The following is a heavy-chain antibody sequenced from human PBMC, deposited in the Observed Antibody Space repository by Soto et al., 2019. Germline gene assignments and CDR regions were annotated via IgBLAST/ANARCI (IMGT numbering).Heavy chain of an antibody. CDR2: IKQDGSEK. CDR1: GFTFSSYW. CDR3: TSMGGLGY. D-gene: IGHD3-16*01. J-gene: IGHJ4*02. V-gene: IGHV3-7*03. Sequence: GGSLRLSCAASGFTFSSYWMSWVRQAPGKGLEWVANIKQDGSEKYYVDSVKGRFTISRDNAKNSLYLQMNSLKTEDTAVYYCTSMGGLGYWGQGTLVTVSS.